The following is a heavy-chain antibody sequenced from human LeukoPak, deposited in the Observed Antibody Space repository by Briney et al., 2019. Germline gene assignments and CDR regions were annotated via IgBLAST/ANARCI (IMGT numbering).Heavy chain of an antibody. V-gene: IGHV4-59*01. Sequence: SETLSLTCTVSGGSISSYYWSWIRQPPGKGLEWIGCVYYSGSTNYNPSLKSRVTISVDTSKNQFSLKLSSVTAADTAVYYCATLEGDYYDSSGYLFAEYFQHWGQGTLVTVSS. CDR3: ATLEGDYYDSSGYLFAEYFQH. CDR2: VYYSGST. D-gene: IGHD3-22*01. J-gene: IGHJ1*01. CDR1: GGSISSYY.